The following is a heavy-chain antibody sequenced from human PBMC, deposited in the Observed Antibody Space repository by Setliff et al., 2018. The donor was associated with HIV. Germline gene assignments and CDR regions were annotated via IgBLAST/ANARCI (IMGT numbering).Heavy chain of an antibody. Sequence: SETLSLTCTVSGDSSSSYYCNWIRQPPGKGLEWVGHIYSTGDTNYNPSLKSRVTLSADTSKNQLSLSLTSVTAADTAVYYCARVRLTMIMMVDYFDQWGQGTLVTVSS. V-gene: IGHV4-4*07. CDR3: ARVRLTMIMMVDYFDQ. CDR2: IYSTGDT. CDR1: GDSSSSYY. J-gene: IGHJ4*02. D-gene: IGHD3-22*01.